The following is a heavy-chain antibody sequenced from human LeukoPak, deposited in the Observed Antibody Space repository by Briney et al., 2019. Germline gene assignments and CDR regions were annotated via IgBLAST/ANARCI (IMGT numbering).Heavy chain of an antibody. D-gene: IGHD3-22*01. CDR1: GFTFDDYA. CDR3: AKTDTDSSGYYYTSAPYYFDY. CDR2: ISWNSCSI. J-gene: IGHJ4*02. V-gene: IGHV3-9*01. Sequence: GGSLRLSCAASGFTFDDYAMHWVRQAPGKGLEGVSGISWNSCSIGYADSVKGRFTISRDNAKNSLYLQMNSLRAEDTALYYCAKTDTDSSGYYYTSAPYYFDYWGQGTLVTVSS.